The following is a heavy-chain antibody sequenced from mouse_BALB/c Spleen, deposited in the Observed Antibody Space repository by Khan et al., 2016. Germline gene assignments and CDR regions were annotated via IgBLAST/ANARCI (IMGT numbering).Heavy chain of an antibody. D-gene: IGHD2-14*01. V-gene: IGHV1-69*02. Sequence: QVQLQQPGAELVRPGASVKLSCKASGYTFTSYWINWVRQRPGQGLEWIGNIYPSDRYTNYNQKFKDKATLTVDKSSNTAYMQLSSPTSEDSAVYYCTRDRVRRRSYAMDYWGQGASVTVSS. CDR3: TRDRVRRRSYAMDY. J-gene: IGHJ4*01. CDR1: GYTFTSYW. CDR2: IYPSDRYT.